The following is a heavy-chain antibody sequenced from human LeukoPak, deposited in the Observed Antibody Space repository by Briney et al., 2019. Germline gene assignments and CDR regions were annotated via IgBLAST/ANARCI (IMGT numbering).Heavy chain of an antibody. CDR2: IYSGGST. CDR3: ARGYYYDSSGYLPFDY. V-gene: IGHV3-66*01. J-gene: IGHJ4*02. D-gene: IGHD3-22*01. CDR1: GFTVSSNY. Sequence: GGSLRLSRAASGFTVSSNYMSWVRQAPGKGLEWVSVIYSGGSTYYADSVKGRFTISRDNSKNTLYLQMNSLRAEDTAVYYCARGYYYDSSGYLPFDYWGQGTLVTVSS.